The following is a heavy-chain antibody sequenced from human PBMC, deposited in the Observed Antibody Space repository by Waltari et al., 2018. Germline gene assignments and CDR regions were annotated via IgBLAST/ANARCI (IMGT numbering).Heavy chain of an antibody. CDR1: GGTFSSST. Sequence: VQLVQSGAEVKTPGSSVKVSCKPSGGTFSSSTINWVRQAPGQGLEWMGRIVPITGRTTYPQMFQGRVTITADKSTSTAYMELSSLRSEDTTIYYCAREPAAGTYGLDVWGQGTTVTVSS. J-gene: IGHJ6*02. D-gene: IGHD6-19*01. V-gene: IGHV1-69*08. CDR3: AREPAAGTYGLDV. CDR2: IVPITGRT.